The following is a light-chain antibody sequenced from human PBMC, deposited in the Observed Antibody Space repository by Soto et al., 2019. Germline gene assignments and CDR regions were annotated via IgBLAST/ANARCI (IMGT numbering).Light chain of an antibody. V-gene: IGLV1-40*01. CDR3: AAWDDSLNGVV. J-gene: IGLJ2*01. CDR1: SSNIGAGFD. CDR2: GNS. Sequence: QAVVTQPPSVSGAPGQRVTISCTGSSSNIGAGFDVHWYHQIAGTAPKLLIYGNSNRPSGVPDRFSGSKSGTSASLAISGLQSEDEADYYCAAWDDSLNGVVFGGGTKLTVL.